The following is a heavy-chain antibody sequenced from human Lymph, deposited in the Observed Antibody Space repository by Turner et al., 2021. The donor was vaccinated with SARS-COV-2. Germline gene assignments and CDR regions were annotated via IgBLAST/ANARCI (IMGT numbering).Heavy chain of an antibody. J-gene: IGHJ4*02. CDR3: ARREWGGSLGHIDY. D-gene: IGHD3-3*01. V-gene: IGHV5-51*01. CDR2: INPGDSDT. CDR1: GYSFTTYW. Sequence: VQLVQSGAEVKKRGDFLRLSCRASGYSFTTYWIGWVRQLPGKGLEWIGIINPGDSDTRYSPSFQGQVTISADKSISTAYLQWSNLKASDTAMYDCARREWGGSLGHIDYWGQGTLVTVSS.